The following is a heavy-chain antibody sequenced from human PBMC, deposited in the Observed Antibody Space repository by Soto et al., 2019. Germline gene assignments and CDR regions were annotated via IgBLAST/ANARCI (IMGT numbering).Heavy chain of an antibody. Sequence: PGGSLRLSCAASGFTFSNAWMSWVRQAPGKGLEWVGRIKSKTDGGTTDYAAPVKGRFTISRDDSKNTLYLQMNSLKTEDTAVYYCTTSPAVLTGYYVDYWGQGTLVTVSS. D-gene: IGHD3-9*01. CDR1: GFTFSNAW. V-gene: IGHV3-15*01. CDR3: TTSPAVLTGYYVDY. J-gene: IGHJ4*02. CDR2: IKSKTDGGTT.